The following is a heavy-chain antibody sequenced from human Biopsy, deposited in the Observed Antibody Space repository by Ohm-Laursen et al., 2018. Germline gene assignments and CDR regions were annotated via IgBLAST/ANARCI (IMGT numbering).Heavy chain of an antibody. CDR2: IYFTGRT. Sequence: SETLSLTCTVSSDSISSYYWSWIRQPPGKALEWIGYIYFTGRTSYNPSLKSRVTMSVNTSKKQFSLRPSSVTAADTAVYYCASAGYNPDWNFDLWGRGTRVTVSS. CDR3: ASAGYNPDWNFDL. D-gene: IGHD5-24*01. J-gene: IGHJ2*01. V-gene: IGHV4-59*12. CDR1: SDSISSYY.